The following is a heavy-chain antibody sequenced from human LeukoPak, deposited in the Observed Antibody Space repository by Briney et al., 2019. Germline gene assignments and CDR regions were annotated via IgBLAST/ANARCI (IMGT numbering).Heavy chain of an antibody. V-gene: IGHV3-21*01. J-gene: IGHJ3*02. Sequence: GGSLRLSCAASGFTISSYSMNLVRQAPGKGLEWVSSISSSSSYIYYADSVKGRFTISRDNAKNSLYLQMNSLRAEDTAVYYCARAMGYSSGWYDAFDIWGQGTMVTVSS. CDR2: ISSSSSYI. CDR3: ARAMGYSSGWYDAFDI. D-gene: IGHD6-19*01. CDR1: GFTISSYS.